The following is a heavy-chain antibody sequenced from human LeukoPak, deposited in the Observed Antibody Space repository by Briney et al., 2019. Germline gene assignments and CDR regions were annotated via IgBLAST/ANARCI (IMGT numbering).Heavy chain of an antibody. Sequence: GGSLRLSCAATGFTFNHYGMHWVRQAPGKGLEWVAVIWSDGTNKYYAGSVKGRFTISRADSRNTVYLQMNTLRPEDTGMYHCARDAQRGFDYSNSLRYWGQGTPVTVST. CDR3: ARDAQRGFDYSNSLRY. D-gene: IGHD4-11*01. V-gene: IGHV3-33*01. CDR1: GFTFNHYG. J-gene: IGHJ4*02. CDR2: IWSDGTNK.